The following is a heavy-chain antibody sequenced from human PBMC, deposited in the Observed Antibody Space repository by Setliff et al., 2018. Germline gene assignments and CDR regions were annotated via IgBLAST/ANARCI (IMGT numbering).Heavy chain of an antibody. D-gene: IGHD6-13*01. CDR2: INAGNGNT. V-gene: IGHV1-3*03. CDR3: ARSGGSSWQTKLDY. CDR1: GYTFTSYA. Sequence: ASVKVSCKASGYTFTSYAIHWVRQAPGQRLEWMGWINAGNGNTKYSQEFQGRVTITRDTSASTAYVELSSLRSEDMAVYYCARSGGSSWQTKLDYWGQGTLVTVSS. J-gene: IGHJ4*02.